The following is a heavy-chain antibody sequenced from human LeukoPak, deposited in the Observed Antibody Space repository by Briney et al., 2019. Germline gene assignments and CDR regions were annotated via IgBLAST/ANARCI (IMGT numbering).Heavy chain of an antibody. CDR2: ISYDGSNK. V-gene: IGHV3-30*03. D-gene: IGHD1-26*01. J-gene: IGHJ1*01. CDR1: GFTFSSYG. Sequence: PGGSLRLSCAASGFTFSSYGMHWVRQAPGKGLEWVAVISYDGSNKYYADSVKGRFTISRDNSKNTLYLQMNSLRAEDTAVYYCAAPRSFISEAPFQHWGQGTLVTVSS. CDR3: AAPRSFISEAPFQH.